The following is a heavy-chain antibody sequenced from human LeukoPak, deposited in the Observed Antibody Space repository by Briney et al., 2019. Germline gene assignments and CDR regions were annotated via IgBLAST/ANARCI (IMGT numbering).Heavy chain of an antibody. CDR3: ARDLGWFHFDS. CDR1: GFTFSSYA. J-gene: IGHJ4*02. V-gene: IGHV3-7*01. CDR2: IKEDGSAQ. D-gene: IGHD2-15*01. Sequence: GGSLRLSCAASGFTFSSYAMTWVRQAPGKGLEWVAHIKEDGSAQNYIDSVKGRFTISRDNAKNSLFLQMNSVRAEDTAIYYCARDLGWFHFDSWGQGTLVTVSS.